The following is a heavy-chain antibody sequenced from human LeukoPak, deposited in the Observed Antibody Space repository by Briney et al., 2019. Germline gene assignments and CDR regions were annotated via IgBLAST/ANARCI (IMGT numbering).Heavy chain of an antibody. D-gene: IGHD2-15*01. J-gene: IGHJ4*02. Sequence: GGSLTLSCAASGFTFSSYGMNWVRQAPGKGLEWLSFISRGGFEIHYAASVEGRFTISRDNAKNTLYLQMTSLRDEDTAVYYCVRIHCSGGSCLDYWGQGTRVTVSS. CDR1: GFTFSSYG. CDR2: ISRGGFEI. V-gene: IGHV3-21*05. CDR3: VRIHCSGGSCLDY.